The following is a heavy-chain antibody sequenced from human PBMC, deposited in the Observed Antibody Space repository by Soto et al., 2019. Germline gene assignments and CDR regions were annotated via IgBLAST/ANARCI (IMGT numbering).Heavy chain of an antibody. CDR2: ISGGSEST. V-gene: IGHV3-23*01. CDR3: AKAFDYNYGGSGGHNDY. J-gene: IGHJ4*02. D-gene: IGHD4-4*01. Sequence: EVQLLESGGGLVQPGGSLRLSCAASGFTFSSYAMSWVRQAPGKGLAWVSAISGGSESTYFADSVKGRFSISRDNSRNTLFLQMNSLRAEDTALYYCAKAFDYNYGGSGGHNDYWAREPWSPFPQ. CDR1: GFTFSSYA.